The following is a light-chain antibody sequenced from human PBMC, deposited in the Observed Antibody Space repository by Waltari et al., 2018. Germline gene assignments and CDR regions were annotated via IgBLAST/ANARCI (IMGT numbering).Light chain of an antibody. CDR1: ESINAW. CDR2: KAI. J-gene: IGKJ1*01. V-gene: IGKV1-5*03. Sequence: DIQMTQSPSTLSASVGDRVTITCRATESINAWLAWYQQKPGKAPKLLMYKAIKLESGVPSRFSGSGSGTEFTLSISSLQPDDFATYYCQQYKRPPWTFGQGTKVDIK. CDR3: QQYKRPPWT.